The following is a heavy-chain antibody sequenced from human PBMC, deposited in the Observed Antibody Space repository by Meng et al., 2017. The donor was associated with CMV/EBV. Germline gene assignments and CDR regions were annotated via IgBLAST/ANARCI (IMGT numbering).Heavy chain of an antibody. J-gene: IGHJ4*02. CDR2: INPSGGST. V-gene: IGHV1-46*01. CDR3: ARDGDDIVVVPAAIPVDY. CDR1: TFTSYY. Sequence: TFTSYYMHWVRQAPGQGLEWMGIINPSGGSTSYAQKFQGRVTMTRDTSTSTVYMELSSLRSEDTAVYYCARDGDDIVVVPAAIPVDYWGQGTLVTVSS. D-gene: IGHD2-2*01.